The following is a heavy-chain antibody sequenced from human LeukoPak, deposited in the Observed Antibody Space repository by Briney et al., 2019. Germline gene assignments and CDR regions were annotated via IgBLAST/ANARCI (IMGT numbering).Heavy chain of an antibody. CDR1: GGTFSSYA. J-gene: IGHJ6*03. CDR2: IIPIFGTA. D-gene: IGHD3-10*01. Sequence: SVKVSCKASGGTFSSYAISWVRQAPGQGLEWMGGIIPIFGTANYAQKFRGRVTITADESTSTAYMELRSLRSDDTAVYYCARDNGSGSFVYYYYMDVWGKGTTVTISS. CDR3: ARDNGSGSFVYYYYMDV. V-gene: IGHV1-69*13.